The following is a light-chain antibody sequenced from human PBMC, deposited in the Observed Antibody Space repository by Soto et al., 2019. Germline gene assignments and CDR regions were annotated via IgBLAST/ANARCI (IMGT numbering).Light chain of an antibody. CDR2: DTS. J-gene: IGKJ1*01. CDR3: HQYNSYTWT. Sequence: IQMTQSPSTLSASLGDRVTITCRASQSVSDWLAWYQQKPGNPPKLLIYDTSRLESAVPSRFSASGSGTEGTLTISGLKNDDGATYYGHQYNSYTWTFGQGTKVDI. V-gene: IGKV1-5*01. CDR1: QSVSDW.